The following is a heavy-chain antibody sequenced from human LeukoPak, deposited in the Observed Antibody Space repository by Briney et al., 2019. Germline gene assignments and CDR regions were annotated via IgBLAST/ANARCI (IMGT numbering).Heavy chain of an antibody. CDR3: ARGAAAADH. V-gene: IGHV3-66*01. D-gene: IGHD6-13*01. CDR1: GFTVSSNY. J-gene: IGHJ4*02. Sequence: PGGSLRLSCAASGFTVSSNYMTWVRQAPGKGLEWVSVIYSGGNTYYADSVKGRFTISRDNTKNTLYLQMNSLRADDTAVYYCARGAAAADHWGQGTPVTVSS. CDR2: IYSGGNT.